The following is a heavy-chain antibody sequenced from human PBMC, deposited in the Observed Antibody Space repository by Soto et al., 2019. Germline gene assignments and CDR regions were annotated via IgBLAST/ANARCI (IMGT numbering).Heavy chain of an antibody. D-gene: IGHD6-19*01. J-gene: IGHJ3*02. CDR1: GASFFGYY. V-gene: IGHV4-34*01. CDR3: ARGREEWLVDAFDI. Sequence: QVQLQQWGAGLLDSSETLSLTCAVSGASFFGYYWSWIRQPPGKGLEWIGEIKYSGTTNNNYNPSLKSRVTMSVDTSTNQFSLKLNSVTAADTAVYYCARGREEWLVDAFDIWGQGTMVTVSS. CDR2: IKYSGTTNN.